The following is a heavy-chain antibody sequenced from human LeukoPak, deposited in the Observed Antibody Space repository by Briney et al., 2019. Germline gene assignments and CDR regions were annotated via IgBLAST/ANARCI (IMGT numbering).Heavy chain of an antibody. CDR1: GYSIRSGYY. V-gene: IGHV4-4*07. Sequence: SETLSLTCSVSGYSIRSGYYWGWIRQPAGKGLEWIGRIYTSGSTNYNPSLKSRVTMSVDTSKNQFSLKLSSVTAADTAVYYCAREWDYGGNPFDYWGQGTLVTVSS. CDR3: AREWDYGGNPFDY. CDR2: IYTSGST. J-gene: IGHJ4*02. D-gene: IGHD4-23*01.